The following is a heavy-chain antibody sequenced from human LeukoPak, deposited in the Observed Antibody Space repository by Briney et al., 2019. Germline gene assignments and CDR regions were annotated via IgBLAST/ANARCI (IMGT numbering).Heavy chain of an antibody. D-gene: IGHD3-10*01. CDR3: ARDGPTLSRGKEDY. CDR2: VWSDGTNK. CDR1: GFTFSSYG. V-gene: IGHV3-33*01. Sequence: GGSLRLSCAASGFTFSSYGIHWVRQAPGKGLEWVAVVWSDGTNKYYADSVKGRFTISRDNSKNTLSLQMNSLRAEDTAVYYCARDGPTLSRGKEDYWGQGTLVTVSS. J-gene: IGHJ4*02.